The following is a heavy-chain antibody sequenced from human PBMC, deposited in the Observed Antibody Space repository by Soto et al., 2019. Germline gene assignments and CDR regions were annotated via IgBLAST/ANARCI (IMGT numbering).Heavy chain of an antibody. V-gene: IGHV3-74*01. CDR2: IYSDENST. CDR3: AASLGDPFDY. D-gene: IGHD1-26*01. J-gene: IGHJ4*02. Sequence: PGGSLRLSCGASGFTFSSYWMHWVRQAPGKGLVWVSLIYSDENSTNYADSVKGRFTISRDNSKNTLYLQMNSLRAEDTAVYYCAASLGDPFDYWGQGTLVTVSS. CDR1: GFTFSSYW.